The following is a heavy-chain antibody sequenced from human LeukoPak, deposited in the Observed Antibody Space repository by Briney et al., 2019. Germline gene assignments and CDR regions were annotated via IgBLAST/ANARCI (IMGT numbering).Heavy chain of an antibody. Sequence: SETLSLTCTVSGYSISSGYYWGWIRQPPGKGLEWIGSIYHSGSTYYNPSLKSRVTISVDTSKNQFSLKLSSVTAADTAVYYCARAVIIGPKFDPWGQGTLVTVSS. CDR2: IYHSGST. V-gene: IGHV4-38-2*02. J-gene: IGHJ5*02. D-gene: IGHD3-16*02. CDR3: ARAVIIGPKFDP. CDR1: GYSISSGYY.